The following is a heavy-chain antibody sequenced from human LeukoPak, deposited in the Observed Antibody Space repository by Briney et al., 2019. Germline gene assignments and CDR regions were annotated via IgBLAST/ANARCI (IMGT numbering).Heavy chain of an antibody. CDR2: INPNGGGT. V-gene: IGHV1-2*04. Sequence: ASVKVSCKASGYTFTGYYMHWVRQAPGQGLEWMGWINPNGGGTNYAQKFQGWVTMTRDTSISTAYMELSRLRSDDTAVYYCARAYCSGGSCYGNYYYYGMDVWGKGTTVTVSS. CDR1: GYTFTGYY. J-gene: IGHJ6*04. D-gene: IGHD2-15*01. CDR3: ARAYCSGGSCYGNYYYYGMDV.